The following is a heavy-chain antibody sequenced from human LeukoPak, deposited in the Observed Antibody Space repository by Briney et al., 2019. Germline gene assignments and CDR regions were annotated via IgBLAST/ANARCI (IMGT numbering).Heavy chain of an antibody. CDR3: AKGQTTVMALDI. J-gene: IGHJ3*02. V-gene: IGHV3-23*01. CDR1: GFTFSSYA. D-gene: IGHD4-17*01. Sequence: GGSLRLSCAASGFTFSSYAMSWVRQAPGKGLEWVSSITGSSASTYYADSVKGRFTISRDNSKNTLYLQVNSLRAEDTAVYYCAKGQTTVMALDIWGQGTMVTVSS. CDR2: ITGSSAST.